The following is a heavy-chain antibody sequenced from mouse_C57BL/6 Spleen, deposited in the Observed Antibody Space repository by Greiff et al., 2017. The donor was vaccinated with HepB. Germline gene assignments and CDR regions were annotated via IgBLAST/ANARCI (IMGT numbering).Heavy chain of an antibody. CDR1: GFTFSSYA. V-gene: IGHV5-4*01. J-gene: IGHJ2*01. CDR3: ARDSITNYFDY. D-gene: IGHD2-4*01. Sequence: EVMLVESGGGLVKPGGSLKLSCAASGFTFSSYAMSWVRQTPEKRLEWVATISDGGSYTYYPDNVKGRFTISRDNAKNNLYLQMSHLKSEDTAMYYCARDSITNYFDYWGQGTTLTVSS. CDR2: ISDGGSYT.